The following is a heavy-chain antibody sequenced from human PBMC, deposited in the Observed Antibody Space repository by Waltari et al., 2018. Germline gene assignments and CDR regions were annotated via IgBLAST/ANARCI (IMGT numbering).Heavy chain of an antibody. V-gene: IGHV3-20*04. D-gene: IGHD3-16*01. CDR1: GFTFDASG. CDR2: INWNGGST. Sequence: EVPLVESGGGVVRPGGSLRLSCSASGFTFDASGMSLVRQAPGKGLECVSVINWNGGSTGYSDSVKGRFTISRDNAKNSLYLQMNSLRAEDTALYYCARSTKGGRWGQGTLVTVSS. J-gene: IGHJ4*02. CDR3: ARSTKGGR.